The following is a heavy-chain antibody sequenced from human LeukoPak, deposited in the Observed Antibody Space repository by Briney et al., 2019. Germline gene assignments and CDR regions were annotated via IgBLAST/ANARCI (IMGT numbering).Heavy chain of an antibody. Sequence: QPGGSLRLSCAASGFTFNSYWMTWVRQAPGKGLEWVSAISGSGGSTYYADSVKGRFTISRDSSKNTLYLQMNSLRAEDTAVYYCAKGEEMADDGSYDYWGQGTLVTVSS. CDR3: AKGEEMADDGSYDY. D-gene: IGHD5-24*01. J-gene: IGHJ4*02. CDR1: GFTFNSYW. V-gene: IGHV3-23*01. CDR2: ISGSGGST.